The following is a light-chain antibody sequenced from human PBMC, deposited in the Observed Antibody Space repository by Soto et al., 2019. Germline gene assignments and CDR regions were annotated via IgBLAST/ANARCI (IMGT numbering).Light chain of an antibody. Sequence: DVQITQSPSSLSASVGDRVTITCRASQNIKNYLSWYQQRPGKAPRVVIFAATLLQSGVPSTFSGSGSGTEFTLTNSSLHPDDFATYYCLQSHSTPLTFGLGTRL. CDR2: AAT. J-gene: IGKJ5*01. CDR3: LQSHSTPLT. CDR1: QNIKNY. V-gene: IGKV1-39*01.